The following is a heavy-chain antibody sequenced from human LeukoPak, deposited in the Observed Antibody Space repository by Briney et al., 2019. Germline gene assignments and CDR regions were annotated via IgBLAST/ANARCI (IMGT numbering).Heavy chain of an antibody. Sequence: GGSLRLSYVASVFTFSDYYMRWSRQAPGKGLEWVSYISSSSSYTNYADSVKGRFTISRDNAKNSLYLQMSSLRAEDTAVYYCASGYRCFDPWGQGTLVTVSS. V-gene: IGHV3-11*03. CDR3: ASGYRCFDP. CDR2: ISSSSSYT. J-gene: IGHJ5*02. CDR1: VFTFSDYY. D-gene: IGHD5-18*01.